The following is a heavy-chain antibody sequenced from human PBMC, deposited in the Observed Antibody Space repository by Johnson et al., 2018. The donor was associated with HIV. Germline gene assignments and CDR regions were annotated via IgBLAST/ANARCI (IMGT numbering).Heavy chain of an antibody. CDR1: GFTFSSYA. Sequence: QVQLVESGGGLVQPGGSLRLSCAASGFTFSSYAMSWVRQAPGKGLEWVAAISYDGSDKDHADSVKGRFTITRDSSKNTLYLQMDSLRAEDTAVYYCTTGLMSAFDMWGQGTMVTVSS. V-gene: IGHV3-30*04. CDR3: TTGLMSAFDM. J-gene: IGHJ3*02. D-gene: IGHD3-16*01. CDR2: ISYDGSDK.